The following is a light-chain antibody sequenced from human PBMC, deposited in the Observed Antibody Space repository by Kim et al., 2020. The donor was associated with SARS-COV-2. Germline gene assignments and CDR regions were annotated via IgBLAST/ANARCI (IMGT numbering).Light chain of an antibody. V-gene: IGLV3-1*01. CDR2: QVA. CDR3: QVWERTTTV. J-gene: IGLJ2*01. Sequence: SYELTQPPLASVSPGQTASITCSGDRLGNKYVCWYQKKPGQSPVVVMYQVARRPSGIPERFSGSNSGNTATLTISGTQAMDEADYYCQVWERTTTVFGGG. CDR1: RLGNKY.